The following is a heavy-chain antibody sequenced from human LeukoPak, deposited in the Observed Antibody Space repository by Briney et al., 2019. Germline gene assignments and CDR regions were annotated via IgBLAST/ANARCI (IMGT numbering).Heavy chain of an antibody. CDR1: GYTFTSYW. CDR2: IKQDGIEK. V-gene: IGHV3-7*05. CDR3: ARITTRYFDY. Sequence: GESLKISCKGSGYTFTSYWIAWVRQPPGKGLEWVANIKQDGIEKYYVDSVKGRFTISRDNAKNSLFLQMDSLSAEDTAVYYCARITTRYFDYWGQGTLVTVSS. D-gene: IGHD1-1*01. J-gene: IGHJ4*02.